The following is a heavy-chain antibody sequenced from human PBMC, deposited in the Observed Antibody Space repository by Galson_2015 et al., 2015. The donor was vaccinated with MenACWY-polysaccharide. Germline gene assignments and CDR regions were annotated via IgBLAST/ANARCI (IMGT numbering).Heavy chain of an antibody. V-gene: IGHV3-23*01. CDR2: ISGSGGST. Sequence: SLRLSCAASGFTFSSYAMSWVRQVPGKGLEWVSGISGSGGSTYYADSVKGRFTTSRDNSKNMLYLQMNSLRAEDTAVYYCAKDRYSSSWYFYYWGQGTLVTVSS. D-gene: IGHD6-13*01. J-gene: IGHJ4*02. CDR3: AKDRYSSSWYFYY. CDR1: GFTFSSYA.